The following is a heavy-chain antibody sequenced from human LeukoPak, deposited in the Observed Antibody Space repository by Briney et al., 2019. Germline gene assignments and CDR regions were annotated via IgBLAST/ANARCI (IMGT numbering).Heavy chain of an antibody. D-gene: IGHD3-10*01. CDR1: GFTFSSYW. CDR3: ARGPLLWFGDG. J-gene: IGHJ4*02. CDR2: IYSGGST. V-gene: IGHV3-66*01. Sequence: GGSLRLSCAASGFTFSSYWMSWVRQAPGKGLEWVSVIYSGGSTYYADSVKGRFTISRDNSKNTLYLQMNSLRAEDTAVYYCARGPLLWFGDGWGQGTLVTVSS.